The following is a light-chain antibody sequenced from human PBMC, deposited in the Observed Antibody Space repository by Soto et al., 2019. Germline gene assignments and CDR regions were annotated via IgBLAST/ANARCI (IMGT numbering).Light chain of an antibody. CDR3: QQSHSIPWT. CDR2: AAS. J-gene: IGKJ1*01. CDR1: QSISNY. Sequence: DIQMTQSPSSLSASVGDRVTITCRASQSISNYLNWYQQKLGKAPKLLIYAASSLQSGVPSRFSGSGSGTDFTLTISSLQPEDFATYYCQQSHSIPWTFGQGTKVEIK. V-gene: IGKV1-39*01.